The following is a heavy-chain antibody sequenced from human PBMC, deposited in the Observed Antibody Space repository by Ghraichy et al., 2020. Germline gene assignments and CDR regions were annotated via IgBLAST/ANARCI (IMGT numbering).Heavy chain of an antibody. Sequence: SETLSLTCTVSGVSVSDYYWHWVRQPPGKGLEWIGYVYVVGTTNYNPSLQSRVTISLDTSKNQFSLKLTSVTAADTAVYYCAGGGNSVPPASDYWGQGSLVTVPS. D-gene: IGHD4-23*01. J-gene: IGHJ4*02. CDR2: VYVVGTT. V-gene: IGHV4-59*02. CDR1: GVSVSDYY. CDR3: AGGGNSVPPASDY.